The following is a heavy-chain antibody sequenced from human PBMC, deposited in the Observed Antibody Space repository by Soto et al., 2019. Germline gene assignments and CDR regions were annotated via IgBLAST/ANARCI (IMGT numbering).Heavy chain of an antibody. CDR3: ARGMTYSNGWPYFDY. Sequence: PSETLSLTCTVSGGSISDHHWNWIRQPPGKGLEWIGYIHYSGITIFNPSLESRLTMSVDTSNNQFSLKMRSLTAADTAIYYCARGMTYSNGWPYFDYWGQGTLVTVSS. J-gene: IGHJ4*02. CDR2: IHYSGIT. CDR1: GGSISDHH. D-gene: IGHD6-19*01. V-gene: IGHV4-59*11.